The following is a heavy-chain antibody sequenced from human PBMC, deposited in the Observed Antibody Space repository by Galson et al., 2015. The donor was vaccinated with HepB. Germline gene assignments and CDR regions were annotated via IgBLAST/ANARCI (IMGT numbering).Heavy chain of an antibody. CDR2: ISWDSVNV. Sequence: SLRLSCAVSGFTFGDYAFHWVRQPPGKGLEWVSGISWDSVNVGYAASVKGRFTISRDSAKNSLCLEMNRLRTENTAFYYCTRDWCARTIVLLTAALASWGQGTLVS. CDR1: GFTFGDYA. CDR3: TRDWCARTIVLLTAALAS. J-gene: IGHJ4*02. D-gene: IGHD2-8*01. V-gene: IGHV3-9*01.